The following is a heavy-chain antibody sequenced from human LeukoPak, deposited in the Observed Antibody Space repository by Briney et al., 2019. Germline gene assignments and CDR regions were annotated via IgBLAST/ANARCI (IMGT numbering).Heavy chain of an antibody. Sequence: GGSLRLSCAASGFTVSSNYMSWVRQAPGKGLEWVSVIYSGGSTYYADSVKGRFTISRHNSKNTLYLQMSSLRAEDTAVYYCARYYDILTGQAPNWYYGMDVWGQGTTVTVSS. CDR3: ARYYDILTGQAPNWYYGMDV. V-gene: IGHV3-53*04. J-gene: IGHJ6*02. CDR1: GFTVSSNY. D-gene: IGHD3-9*01. CDR2: IYSGGST.